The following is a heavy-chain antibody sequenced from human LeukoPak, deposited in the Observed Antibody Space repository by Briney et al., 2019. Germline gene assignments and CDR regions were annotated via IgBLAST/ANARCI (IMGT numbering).Heavy chain of an antibody. CDR3: ARPKYYYDSSGYYSNFDY. CDR1: GGSFSGYY. Sequence: SETLSLTCAVYGGSFSGYYWSWIRQPPGKGLGWIGEIDHSGSTNYNSSLKSRVTISVDTSKNQFSLKLSSVTAADTAVYYCARPKYYYDSSGYYSNFDYWGQGTLVTVSS. J-gene: IGHJ4*02. D-gene: IGHD3-22*01. V-gene: IGHV4-34*01. CDR2: IDHSGST.